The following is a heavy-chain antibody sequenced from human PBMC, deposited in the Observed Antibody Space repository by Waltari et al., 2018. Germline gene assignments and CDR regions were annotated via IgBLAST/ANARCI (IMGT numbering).Heavy chain of an antibody. D-gene: IGHD6-13*01. CDR2: SSWKSGSI. CDR3: AKSRKTYIAAPLDY. V-gene: IGHV3-9*01. Sequence: VQLQESGPGLVKPSQTLSLTCPVSGGSISRGGYYWRWTRQPPGEGLEWVSGSSWKSGSIGYADSVKGRFTISRDNAKNSLYLQMNSLRAEDTALYYCAKSRKTYIAAPLDYWGQGTLVTVSS. J-gene: IGHJ4*02. CDR1: GGSISRGGYY.